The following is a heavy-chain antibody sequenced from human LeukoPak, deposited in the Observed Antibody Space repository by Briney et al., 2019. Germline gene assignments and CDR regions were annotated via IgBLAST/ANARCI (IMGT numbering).Heavy chain of an antibody. Sequence: GGSLRLSCAASGFTFSSYAMSWVRQAPGKGLEWVSAISGSGGSTYYADSVKGRFTISRDNSKNTLYLQMNSLRAEDTAVYYCAKHYDILTGYYIVAPYFDYWGQGTLVTVSS. J-gene: IGHJ4*02. CDR1: GFTFSSYA. CDR2: ISGSGGST. V-gene: IGHV3-23*01. D-gene: IGHD3-9*01. CDR3: AKHYDILTGYYIVAPYFDY.